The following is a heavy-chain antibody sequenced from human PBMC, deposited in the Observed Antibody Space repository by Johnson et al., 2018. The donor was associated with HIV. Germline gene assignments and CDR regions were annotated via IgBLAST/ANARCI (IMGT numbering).Heavy chain of an antibody. CDR1: GFTFDDYA. D-gene: IGHD6-6*01. Sequence: LVESGGGLVQPGRSLRLSCAASGFTFDDYAMHWVRQAPGKGLEWVSGINSDGSSTRYADSVKGRFTISRDNAKNTLYLQMNSLRAEDTAVYYCARDVSKVIAARDDAFDIWGQGTMVTVSS. J-gene: IGHJ3*02. CDR2: INSDGSST. CDR3: ARDVSKVIAARDDAFDI. V-gene: IGHV3-9*01.